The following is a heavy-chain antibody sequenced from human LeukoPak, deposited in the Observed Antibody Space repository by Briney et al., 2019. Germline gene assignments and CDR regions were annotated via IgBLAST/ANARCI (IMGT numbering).Heavy chain of an antibody. CDR3: ARQVGAYAFDI. D-gene: IGHD1-26*01. CDR2: IYHSGST. Sequence: SETLSLTCAVSGYSVSGGYYWGWIRQPPGKGLEWIGSIYHSGSTYYNPSLKSRVTISVDTSKNQFSLKLSSVTAADAAAYYCARQVGAYAFDIWGQGTMVTVSS. J-gene: IGHJ3*02. V-gene: IGHV4-38-2*01. CDR1: GYSVSGGYY.